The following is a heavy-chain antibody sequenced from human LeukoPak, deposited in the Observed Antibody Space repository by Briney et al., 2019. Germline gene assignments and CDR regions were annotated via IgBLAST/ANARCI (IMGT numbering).Heavy chain of an antibody. CDR1: GFTFSSYA. J-gene: IGHJ6*02. Sequence: GGSLRLSCAASGFTFSSYAMSWVRQAPGKGLEWVSAISGSGGSTYYADSVKGRFTISRDNSKNTLYLQMNSLRAEDTAVYYCARGQPEDDYGDYGGRDYYYGMDVWGQGTTDTVSS. CDR3: ARGQPEDDYGDYGGRDYYYGMDV. V-gene: IGHV3-23*01. CDR2: ISGSGGST. D-gene: IGHD4-17*01.